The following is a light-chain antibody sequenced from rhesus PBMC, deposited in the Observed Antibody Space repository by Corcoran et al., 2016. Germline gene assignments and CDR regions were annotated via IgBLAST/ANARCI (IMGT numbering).Light chain of an antibody. CDR2: KVS. Sequence: DVVMTQSPLALPITPGQPASISCRSSQSLVHSNGNTYLSWFQQKPGQPPRLLIYKVSNRYSVFPDRLSGIGADTDFTLKISRVEAEDVGVYYCMQALEFPYSFGQGTKVEIK. CDR1: QSLVHSNGNTY. J-gene: IGKJ2*01. CDR3: MQALEFPYS. V-gene: IGKV2-65*01.